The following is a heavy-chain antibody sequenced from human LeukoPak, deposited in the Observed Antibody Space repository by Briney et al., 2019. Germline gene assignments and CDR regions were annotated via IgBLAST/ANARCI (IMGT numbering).Heavy chain of an antibody. CDR1: GFTFNDYG. V-gene: IGHV3-20*04. J-gene: IGHJ6*02. Sequence: GGSLRLSCAASGFTFNDYGLSWVRQAPGKELEWVSDINWNGGSTGYADSVKGRFTISRDNAKNSLYLQMNSLRAEDTALYYCAREAYSYCTNGVCSHGMDVWGQGTTVTVSS. CDR3: AREAYSYCTNGVCSHGMDV. D-gene: IGHD2-8*01. CDR2: INWNGGST.